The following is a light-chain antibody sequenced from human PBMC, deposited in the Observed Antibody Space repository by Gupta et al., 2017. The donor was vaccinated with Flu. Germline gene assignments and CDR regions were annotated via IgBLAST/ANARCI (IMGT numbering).Light chain of an antibody. CDR3: QSTDKSGTHRV. CDR1: SLRSYY. J-gene: IGLJ3*02. V-gene: IGLV3-19*01. Sequence: SSDLTQYPAVSVALGQTVRIPCQGDSLRSYYASWYQQKPGQAPRLVIYGTKSRPSGIPDRFSGSNSGPTDSLTINGVQAEDEAEYYCQSTDKSGTHRVFGGGTKLTVL. CDR2: GTK.